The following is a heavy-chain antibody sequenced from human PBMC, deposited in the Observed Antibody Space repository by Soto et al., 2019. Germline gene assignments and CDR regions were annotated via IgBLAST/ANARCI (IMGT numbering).Heavy chain of an antibody. CDR2: ISGSGGST. Sequence: GGSLRLSCAASGFTFSSYAMSWVRQAPGKGLEWVSAISGSGGSTYYADSVKGRFTISRDNSKNTLYLQMNSLRAEDTAVYYCAKDRFGDPWGYDAFDIWGQGTMVTVSS. CDR3: AKDRFGDPWGYDAFDI. V-gene: IGHV3-23*01. D-gene: IGHD1-26*01. CDR1: GFTFSSYA. J-gene: IGHJ3*02.